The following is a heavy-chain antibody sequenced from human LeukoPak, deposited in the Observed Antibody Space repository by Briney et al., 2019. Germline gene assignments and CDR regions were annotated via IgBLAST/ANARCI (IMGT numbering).Heavy chain of an antibody. D-gene: IGHD2-2*01. CDR3: ARDLAYCSSTSCYAGYYYYGMDV. CDR1: GYTFTSYY. Sequence: ASVKVSCKASGYTFTSYYMHWVRQAPGQGLEWMGIINPSGGSTSYAQKFQGRVTMTRDTSTSTVYMELSSLRSEDTAVYYCARDLAYCSSTSCYAGYYYYGMDVWGQGTTVTVSS. CDR2: INPSGGST. J-gene: IGHJ6*02. V-gene: IGHV1-46*01.